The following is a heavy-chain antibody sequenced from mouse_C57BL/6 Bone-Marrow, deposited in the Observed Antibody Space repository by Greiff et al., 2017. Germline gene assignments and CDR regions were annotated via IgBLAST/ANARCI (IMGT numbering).Heavy chain of an antibody. CDR2: IYPGSGST. D-gene: IGHD1-1*01. Sequence: QVQLQQSGAELVKPGASVKMSCKASGYTFTSYWITWVKQRPGQGLEWIGDIYPGSGSTTYNEKFKSKATLTVDTSSSTAYMQLSSLTSGDSAVYYCARDYYGSSYWYFDVWGTGTTVTVSS. CDR1: GYTFTSYW. J-gene: IGHJ1*03. CDR3: ARDYYGSSYWYFDV. V-gene: IGHV1-55*01.